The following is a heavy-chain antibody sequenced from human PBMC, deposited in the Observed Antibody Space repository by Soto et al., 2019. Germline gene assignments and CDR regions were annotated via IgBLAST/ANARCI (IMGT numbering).Heavy chain of an antibody. CDR3: ARVTPNSCWFDFDY. CDR1: GGTFSSDA. CDR2: IIPIFGTA. J-gene: IGHJ4*02. Sequence: QVQLVQSGAEVKKPGSSVKVSCKASGGTFSSDAISWVRQAPGQWREWMGGIIPIFGTANYAQKFQGRVTITEDESTSTASMELSSLRSEDTAVYYCARVTPNSCWFDFDYWGQGTLVTVSS. D-gene: IGHD6-19*01. V-gene: IGHV1-69*01.